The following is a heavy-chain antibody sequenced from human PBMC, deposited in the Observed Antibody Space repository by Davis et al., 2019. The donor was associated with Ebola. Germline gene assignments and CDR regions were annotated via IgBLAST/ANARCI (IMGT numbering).Heavy chain of an antibody. V-gene: IGHV3-30*02. J-gene: IGHJ6*02. CDR1: GFTFSSYG. D-gene: IGHD5-18*01. CDR3: ARVSGYSYGYSYYYYGMDV. Sequence: GGSLRLSCAASGFTFSSYGMHWVRQAPGKGLEWVAIIRFDGSNKYYADSVKGRFTISRDNSKNTLYLQMNSLRAEDTAVYYCARVSGYSYGYSYYYYGMDVWGQGTTVTVSS. CDR2: IRFDGSNK.